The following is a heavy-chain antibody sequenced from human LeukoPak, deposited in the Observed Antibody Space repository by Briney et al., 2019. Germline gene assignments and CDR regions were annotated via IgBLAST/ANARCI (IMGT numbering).Heavy chain of an antibody. V-gene: IGHV3-74*01. CDR3: ARDPSIVVVPAAMDY. Sequence: GGSLRLSCAASGFTFSSYWMHWVRQAPGEGLVWVSRINSDGSSTSYADSVKGRFTISRDNAKNTLYLQMNSLRAEDTAVYYCARDPSIVVVPAAMDYWGQGTLVTVSS. CDR2: INSDGSST. CDR1: GFTFSSYW. J-gene: IGHJ4*02. D-gene: IGHD2-2*01.